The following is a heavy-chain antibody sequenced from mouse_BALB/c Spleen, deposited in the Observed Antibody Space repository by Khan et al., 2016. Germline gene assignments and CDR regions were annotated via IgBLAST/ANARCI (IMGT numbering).Heavy chain of an antibody. D-gene: IGHD1-1*01. CDR1: GYSIAIGYY. CDR2: ISYDANN. Sequence: EVQLQESGPGLVKPSQSLSLTCSVSGYSIAIGYYWNWIRQFPGNKLEWMGYISYDANNNYNPSLKNRISITRDTSKNQFFLKLNSVTTEDTATYYCVRTNYGGSWYFDVWGAGTTVTVSS. CDR3: VRTNYGGSWYFDV. V-gene: IGHV3-6*02. J-gene: IGHJ1*01.